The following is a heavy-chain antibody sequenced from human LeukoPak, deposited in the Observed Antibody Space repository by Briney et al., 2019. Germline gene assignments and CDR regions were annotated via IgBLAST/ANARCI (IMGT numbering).Heavy chain of an antibody. CDR2: IKGDGSEI. J-gene: IGHJ4*02. CDR3: AREAGGFDY. V-gene: IGHV3-7*01. Sequence: GGSLRLSCGASGFTFSTYWMSWVRQAPGKGLEWVANIKGDGSEIYSVDSVKGRFTISRDNAKSSLYLQLNSLRVEDTAVYYCAREAGGFDYWGQGTLVTVSS. CDR1: GFTFSTYW. D-gene: IGHD3-10*01.